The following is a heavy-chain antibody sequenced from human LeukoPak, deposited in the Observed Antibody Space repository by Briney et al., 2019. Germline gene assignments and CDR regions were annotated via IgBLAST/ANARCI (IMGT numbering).Heavy chain of an antibody. Sequence: ASVKVSCKASGYTFTGYYMHWVRQAPGQGLEWMGWINPNSGGTNYAQKFQGRVTMTRDTSISTAYMELSRLRSDDTAVYYCARTKWGYSGYDYGYWGQGTLVTVSS. CDR2: INPNSGGT. J-gene: IGHJ4*02. CDR1: GYTFTGYY. CDR3: ARTKWGYSGYDYGY. V-gene: IGHV1-2*02. D-gene: IGHD5-12*01.